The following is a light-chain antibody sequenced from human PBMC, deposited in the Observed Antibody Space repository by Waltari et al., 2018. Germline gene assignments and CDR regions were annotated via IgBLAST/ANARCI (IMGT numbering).Light chain of an antibody. CDR1: SSNIGSRT. CDR2: SNH. V-gene: IGLV1-44*01. J-gene: IGLJ2*01. CDR3: STWDDSLNNLV. Sequence: QSVLTQPPSVSGTPGQRVTISCSGSSSNIGSRTMNWYRKLPGTAPKLLIFSNHLRPAGVPDRLSSSKSGTSSSLIISGLQSEDEGTYYCSTWDDSLNNLVFGGGTKLTVL.